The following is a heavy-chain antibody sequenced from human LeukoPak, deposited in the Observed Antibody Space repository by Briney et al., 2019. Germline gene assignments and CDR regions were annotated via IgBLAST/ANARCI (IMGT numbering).Heavy chain of an antibody. CDR2: ISSSSSYI. CDR1: GFTFGSYS. D-gene: IGHD3-3*01. V-gene: IGHV3-21*01. CDR3: ARDSLDYDFWSGPSEF. Sequence: GGSLRLSCAASGFTFGSYSMNWVREAPGKGMEWVSSISSSSSYIYYADSVKGRFTISRDNAKNSLYLQMNSLRAEDTAVYYCARDSLDYDFWSGPSEFWGQGTLVTVSS. J-gene: IGHJ4*02.